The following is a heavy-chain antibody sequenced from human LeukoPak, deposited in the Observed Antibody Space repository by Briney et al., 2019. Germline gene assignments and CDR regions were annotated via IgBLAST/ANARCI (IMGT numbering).Heavy chain of an antibody. Sequence: SVKVSCKASGGTFSSYAISWVRQAPGQGLEWMGRIIPILGIANYAQKFQGRVTITADKSTSTAYMELSSLRSEDTAVYYCAIRPDSSSWGELDYWGQGTLVTVSS. CDR1: GGTFSSYA. D-gene: IGHD6-13*01. CDR2: IIPILGIA. J-gene: IGHJ4*02. CDR3: AIRPDSSSWGELDY. V-gene: IGHV1-69*04.